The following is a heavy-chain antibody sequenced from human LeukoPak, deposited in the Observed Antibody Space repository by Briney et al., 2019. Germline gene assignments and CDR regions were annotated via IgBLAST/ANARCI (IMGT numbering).Heavy chain of an antibody. Sequence: PSETLSLTCTVSGADIRTYYWSWLRQPPGKGLEWIGHIYYTGSTNYNPSLKSRVTISVDTSKNQFSLKLSSVTAADTAVYYCARDRLGGTAQDYWGQGTLVTVSS. V-gene: IGHV4-59*01. D-gene: IGHD3-16*01. CDR1: GADIRTYY. CDR2: IYYTGST. J-gene: IGHJ4*02. CDR3: ARDRLGGTAQDY.